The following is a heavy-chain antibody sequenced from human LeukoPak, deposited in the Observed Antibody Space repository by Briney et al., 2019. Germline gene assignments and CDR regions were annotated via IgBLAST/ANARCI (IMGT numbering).Heavy chain of an antibody. D-gene: IGHD6-13*01. CDR1: RGTFSSYA. CDR2: IIPIFGKA. Sequence: SVKVSCKASRGTFSSYAISWVRQAPGQGLEWMGGIIPIFGKANYAQKFQGRVTITADESTSTAYMELSSLRSEDTAVYYCARDIIAAAGIFYWGQGTLVTVSS. J-gene: IGHJ4*02. V-gene: IGHV1-69*13. CDR3: ARDIIAAAGIFY.